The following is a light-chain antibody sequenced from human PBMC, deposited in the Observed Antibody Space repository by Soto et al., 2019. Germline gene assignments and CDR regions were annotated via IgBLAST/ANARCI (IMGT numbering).Light chain of an antibody. V-gene: IGKV1-17*01. CDR3: QQYNSYSGT. CDR1: QGIRSK. CDR2: TAS. Sequence: IQMAQSPSSLSESVGDRVTITWWASQGIRSKLGWYQQKPGKAPKLLIYTASSLQSGVPSRFSGSGSGTEFTLTISSLQPDDFATYYCQQYNSYSGTFGQGTKVDIK. J-gene: IGKJ1*01.